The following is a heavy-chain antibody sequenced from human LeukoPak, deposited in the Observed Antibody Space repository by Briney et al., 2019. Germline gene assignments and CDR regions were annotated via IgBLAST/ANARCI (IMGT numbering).Heavy chain of an antibody. Sequence: ASVKVSCKVSKYTLTELSMDWVRQAPGKGLEWMGGFDPEHGKTVYAQTFQGRVTMTEDTSTGTAYMELRSLRSEDTAVYYCATVGRTSTGTPVAFDIWGQGTMVTVSS. J-gene: IGHJ3*02. CDR1: KYTLTELS. D-gene: IGHD1-1*01. CDR2: FDPEHGKT. CDR3: ATVGRTSTGTPVAFDI. V-gene: IGHV1-24*01.